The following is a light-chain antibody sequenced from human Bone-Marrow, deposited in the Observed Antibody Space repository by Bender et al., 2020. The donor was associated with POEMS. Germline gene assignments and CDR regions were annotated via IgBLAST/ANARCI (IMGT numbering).Light chain of an antibody. CDR1: SSDVGGYNY. V-gene: IGLV2-14*01. CDR2: EVT. CDR3: SSYTTSSTLVV. Sequence: QSALTQPRSVSGSPGQSVTISCSGSSSDVGGYNYVSWYQQHPGKAPKLIIYEVTKRPSGVSNRFSGSKSGNTASLTISGLQAADEADYYCSSYTTSSTLVVFGGGTKLTVL. J-gene: IGLJ2*01.